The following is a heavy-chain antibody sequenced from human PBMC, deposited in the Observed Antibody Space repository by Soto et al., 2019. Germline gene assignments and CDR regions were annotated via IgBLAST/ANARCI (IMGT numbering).Heavy chain of an antibody. CDR3: ARGDFWSGFRPDYYGMDV. D-gene: IGHD3-3*01. Sequence: XSGKVCCNASGYTFTSYYMHWVRQAPGQGLEWMGIINPSGGSTSYAQKFQGRVTMTRDTSTSTVYMELSSLRSEDTAVYYCARGDFWSGFRPDYYGMDVWGQGTTVTVSS. CDR2: INPSGGST. CDR1: GYTFTSYY. J-gene: IGHJ6*02. V-gene: IGHV1-46*01.